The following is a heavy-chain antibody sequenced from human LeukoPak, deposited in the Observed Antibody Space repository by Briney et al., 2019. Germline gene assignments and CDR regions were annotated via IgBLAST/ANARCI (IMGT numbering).Heavy chain of an antibody. D-gene: IGHD2-15*01. CDR3: ARETRGYCSGGSCYSGRNFDY. V-gene: IGHV4-39*02. J-gene: IGHJ4*02. CDR1: GGSISSSSYY. CDR2: IYYSGST. Sequence: KASETLALTCTVSGGSISSSSYYWGWIRQPPGKGLEWIGRIYYSGSTYYNPSLKSRATISVDTSKKQFSLKLSSVPAADTAVYYCARETRGYCSGGSCYSGRNFDYWGQGTLVTVSS.